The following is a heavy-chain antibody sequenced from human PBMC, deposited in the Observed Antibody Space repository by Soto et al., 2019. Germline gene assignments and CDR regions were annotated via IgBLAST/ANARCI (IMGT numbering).Heavy chain of an antibody. CDR3: AMDYGDRPEYFKH. CDR1: GYTFTSYG. CDR2: ISPLKGRT. J-gene: IGHJ1*01. Sequence: QVQLVQSGPDLKRPGASMKVSCKASGYTFTSYGISWVRQAPGRGLEWMAWISPLKGRTQYSQKAQGRVTLSTDTSSNTAYMEMTTLRVDDTAVYYCAMDYGDRPEYFKHWGQGTLVTVS. D-gene: IGHD4-17*01. V-gene: IGHV1-18*04.